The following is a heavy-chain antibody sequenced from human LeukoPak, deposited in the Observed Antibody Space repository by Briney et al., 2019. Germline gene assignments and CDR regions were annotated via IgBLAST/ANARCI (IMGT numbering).Heavy chain of an antibody. J-gene: IGHJ6*02. CDR1: GGSISSYY. CDR2: IYYSGST. CDR3: ARLDVDTAMVYYGMDV. V-gene: IGHV4-59*08. Sequence: TSETLSLTCTVSGGSISSYYWSWIRQHPGKGLEWIGYIYYSGSTNYNPSLKSRVTISVDTSKNQFSLKLSSVTAADTAVYYCARLDVDTAMVYYGMDVWGQGTTVTVSS. D-gene: IGHD5-18*01.